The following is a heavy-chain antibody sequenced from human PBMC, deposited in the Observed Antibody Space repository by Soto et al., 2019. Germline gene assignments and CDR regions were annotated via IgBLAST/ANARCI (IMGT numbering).Heavy chain of an antibody. CDR3: AKLSCTSSTCYFPGWFDP. Sequence: SETLSLTCTVSGDSISGGASFWSWIRQPPGKGLEWIANVYYSGSSYYNPSLKSRLTISVDTTKNQFSLHLKSMTAADTAEYYCAKLSCTSSTCYFPGWFDPWGQGTLATVSS. CDR1: GDSISGGASF. CDR2: VYYSGSS. V-gene: IGHV4-31*03. J-gene: IGHJ5*02. D-gene: IGHD2-2*01.